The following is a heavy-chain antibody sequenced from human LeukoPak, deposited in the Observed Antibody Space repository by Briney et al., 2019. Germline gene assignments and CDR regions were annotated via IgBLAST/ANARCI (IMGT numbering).Heavy chain of an antibody. D-gene: IGHD5-24*01. CDR1: GFTFSGSA. CDR3: ARVLMATEDVYPSYYFDY. Sequence: PGGSLRLSCAASGFTFSGSALHWVRQASGKGLEWVGRIRSTANGYATAYAASVKGRFTISRDDSKNTAYLQMDSLKTEDTAVYYCARVLMATEDVYPSYYFDYWGQGTLVTVSS. J-gene: IGHJ4*02. CDR2: IRSTANGYAT. V-gene: IGHV3-73*01.